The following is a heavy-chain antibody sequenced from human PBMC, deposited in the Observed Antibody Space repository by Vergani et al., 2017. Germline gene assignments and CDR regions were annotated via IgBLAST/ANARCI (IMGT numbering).Heavy chain of an antibody. CDR2: ISYDGSNK. Sequence: QVQLVESGGGVVQPGRSLRLSCAASGFTFSSYGMHWVRQAPGKGLEWVAVISYDGSNKYYADSVKGRFTISRDSSKTLYLQMDSLRVADTAVYYCARGHPVGSYWGQGTLVTVSS. CDR1: GFTFSSYG. J-gene: IGHJ4*02. V-gene: IGHV3-30*03. CDR3: ARGHPVGSY. D-gene: IGHD1-26*01.